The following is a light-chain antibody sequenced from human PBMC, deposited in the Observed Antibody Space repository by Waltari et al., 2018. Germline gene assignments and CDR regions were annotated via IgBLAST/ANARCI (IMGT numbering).Light chain of an antibody. CDR2: ENN. CDR1: STYNL. Sequence: QSVLTQPPSVSAAPGQQVAISCSRASTYNLVSWYQQVPGTAPKLRIYENNKRPSGIPDRFTGAKSGTSATLVITGLQTGDEADYYCGTWDNSVSVSVFGGGTKLTVL. CDR3: GTWDNSVSVSV. V-gene: IGLV1-51*02. J-gene: IGLJ3*02.